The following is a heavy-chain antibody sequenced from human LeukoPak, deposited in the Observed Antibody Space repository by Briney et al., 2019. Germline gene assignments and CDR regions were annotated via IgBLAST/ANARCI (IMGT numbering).Heavy chain of an antibody. CDR3: TRESGSGSFYFDY. D-gene: IGHD3-10*01. Sequence: PGGSLRLSCTASGFTFGDYAMSWFRQAPGKGLEWVGFIKSKAYGGTTEYAASVKGRFTISRDDSKSIAYLQMDSLKTEDTAVYYCTRESGSGSFYFDYWGQGTLVTVSS. J-gene: IGHJ4*02. CDR1: GFTFGDYA. V-gene: IGHV3-49*03. CDR2: IKSKAYGGTT.